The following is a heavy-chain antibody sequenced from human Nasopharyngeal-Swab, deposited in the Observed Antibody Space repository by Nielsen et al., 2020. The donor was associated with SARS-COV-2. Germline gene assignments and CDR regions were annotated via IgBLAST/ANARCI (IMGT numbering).Heavy chain of an antibody. Sequence: SETLSLTCTVSGGSISSYYWSWIRQPPGKGLEWIGYIYYSGSTNYNPSLESRVTISVDTSKNQFSLKLSSVTAADTAVYYCARDQAVAGTFLFDYWGQGTLVTASS. J-gene: IGHJ4*02. CDR3: ARDQAVAGTFLFDY. CDR1: GGSISSYY. D-gene: IGHD6-19*01. CDR2: IYYSGST. V-gene: IGHV4-59*01.